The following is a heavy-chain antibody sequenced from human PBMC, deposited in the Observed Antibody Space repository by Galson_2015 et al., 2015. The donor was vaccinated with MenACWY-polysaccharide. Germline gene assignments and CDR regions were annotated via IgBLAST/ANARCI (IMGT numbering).Heavy chain of an antibody. D-gene: IGHD2-15*01. Sequence: SLRLSCTGSGFTFSHFVMSWVRQAPGKGLEWVSLISASGGSTYYADSVKGRFTISRDNSKNTVYLQMNSLRAEDTAIYYCAKDACGSAIASPYNYWGQGTLVTVSS. V-gene: IGHV3-23*01. J-gene: IGHJ4*02. CDR2: ISASGGST. CDR3: AKDACGSAIASPYNY. CDR1: GFTFSHFV.